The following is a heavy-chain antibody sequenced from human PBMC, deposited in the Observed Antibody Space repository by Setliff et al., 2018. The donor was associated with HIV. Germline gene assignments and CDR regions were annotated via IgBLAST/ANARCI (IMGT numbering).Heavy chain of an antibody. V-gene: IGHV4-39*07. Sequence: PDTLSLTCTVSGGSISTSSSYLGWIRHPTGKGLEWIGSIYYSGNTYFSPFLKSRITISVDTSKNQFSLNLRSVTAADTAVYYCVREGVRRGIGSGSFRYRAYYFDQWGQGTLVTVSS. D-gene: IGHD3-10*01. CDR1: GGSISTSSSY. CDR3: VREGVRRGIGSGSFRYRAYYFDQ. J-gene: IGHJ4*02. CDR2: IYYSGNT.